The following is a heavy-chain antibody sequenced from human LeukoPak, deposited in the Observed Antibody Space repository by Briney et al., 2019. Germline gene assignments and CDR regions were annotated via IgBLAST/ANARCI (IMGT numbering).Heavy chain of an antibody. V-gene: IGHV3-7*01. Sequence: PGGSLRLSCAASGFTFSTCWMSWVRQTPGKGLEWVANINQDASEKYYVDSVKGRFTISRDNAKNSLYLLMNSLRADDTAVYYCAREDYSNWGAFDIWGQGTMVTVSS. CDR1: GFTFSTCW. D-gene: IGHD4-4*01. CDR2: INQDASEK. J-gene: IGHJ3*02. CDR3: AREDYSNWGAFDI.